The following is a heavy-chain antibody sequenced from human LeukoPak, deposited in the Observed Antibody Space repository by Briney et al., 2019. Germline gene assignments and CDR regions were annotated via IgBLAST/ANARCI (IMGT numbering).Heavy chain of an antibody. J-gene: IGHJ4*02. CDR1: GFIVRDYW. CDR3: ARGYNGGSDY. CDR2: IRQDGGAR. D-gene: IGHD3-16*01. V-gene: IGHV3-7*01. Sequence: PGGSLRLSCAASGFIVRDYWMNWVRQAPGQGLEWLANIRQDGGARYYVGSVKGRFTISSDSAKSLVYLQMDSLRAEDTATYYCARGYNGGSDYWGQGTLVTVSS.